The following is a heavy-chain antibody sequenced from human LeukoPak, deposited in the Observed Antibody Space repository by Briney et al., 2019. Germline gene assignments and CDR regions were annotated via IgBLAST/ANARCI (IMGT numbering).Heavy chain of an antibody. CDR2: IYHTGST. J-gene: IGHJ4*02. D-gene: IGHD3-10*01. CDR1: GYSISSGYY. Sequence: SETLSLTCGVSGYSISSGYYWAWIRQPPGKGLEWIGTIYHTGSTYYTPSLGSRFTISVDTSKNEFSLNLNSVTAADTAVYYCARAGWIITSGIDYWGQGALVIVSS. CDR3: ARAGWIITSGIDY. V-gene: IGHV4-38-2*01.